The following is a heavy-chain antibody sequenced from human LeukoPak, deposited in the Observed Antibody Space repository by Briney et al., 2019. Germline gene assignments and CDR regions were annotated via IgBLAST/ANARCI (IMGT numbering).Heavy chain of an antibody. CDR1: GFTFSNYV. J-gene: IGHJ4*02. CDR3: ARARARGYYYFDY. Sequence: GGSLRLSCAASGFTFSNYVMGWVRQDPGKGLQWVSIINGGGSFTSYADSVKGRLTISRDNSKNTLYLQMNSLRAEDTAVYYCARARARGYYYFDYWGQGTLVTVSS. V-gene: IGHV3-23*03. D-gene: IGHD3-22*01. CDR2: INGGGSFT.